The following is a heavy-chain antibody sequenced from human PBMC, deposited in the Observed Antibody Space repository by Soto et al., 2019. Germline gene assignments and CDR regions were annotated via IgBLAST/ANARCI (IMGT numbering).Heavy chain of an antibody. CDR1: GFTFSSYG. Sequence: QVQLVESGGGVVQPGRSLRLSCAASGFTFSSYGMHWVRQAPGKGLERVAVIWYDGSNKYYADSVKGRFTISRDNSKNTLYLQMNSLRAEDTAGYYCARDPSSVVTATFDYWGQGTLVTVSS. J-gene: IGHJ4*02. V-gene: IGHV3-33*01. CDR2: IWYDGSNK. CDR3: ARDPSSVVTATFDY. D-gene: IGHD2-21*02.